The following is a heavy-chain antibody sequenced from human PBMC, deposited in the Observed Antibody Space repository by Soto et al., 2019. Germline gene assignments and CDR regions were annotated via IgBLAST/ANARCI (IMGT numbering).Heavy chain of an antibody. Sequence: GASVKVSCKASVGTFSSYANSWVRQAPGQGLEWMGGIIPIFGTANYAQKFQGRVTITADESTSTAYMELSSLRSEDTAVHYCARPGFLYSSGPLAYYGMDVWGQGTTVTVSS. CDR3: ARPGFLYSSGPLAYYGMDV. D-gene: IGHD6-19*01. CDR1: VGTFSSYA. V-gene: IGHV1-69*13. CDR2: IIPIFGTA. J-gene: IGHJ6*02.